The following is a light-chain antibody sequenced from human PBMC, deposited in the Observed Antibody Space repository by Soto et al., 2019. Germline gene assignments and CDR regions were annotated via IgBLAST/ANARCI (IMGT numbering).Light chain of an antibody. V-gene: IGLV1-40*01. CDR3: QSYDSSLSGFYV. Sequence: QSVLTQPPSVSGAPGQRVTISCTGSSSNIGAGYDVHWYQQLPGTAPKLLIYGNSNRSSGVPDRFSGSKSGTSASQAITGLQAEDEADYYCQSYDSSLSGFYVFGTGTKVTVL. CDR2: GNS. CDR1: SSNIGAGYD. J-gene: IGLJ1*01.